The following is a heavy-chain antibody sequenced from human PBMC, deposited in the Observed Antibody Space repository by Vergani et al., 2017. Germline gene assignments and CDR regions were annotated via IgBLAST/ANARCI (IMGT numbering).Heavy chain of an antibody. D-gene: IGHD3-3*01. Sequence: EVQLLESGGGLVQPGGSLRLSCAASGFTFSSYAMSWVRQAPGKGLEWVSAISGSGGSTYYADYVKGRFTISRDNSKNTLYLQMNSLRAEDTAVYYCAKWYYDFWSGYNWFDPWGQGTLVTVSS. J-gene: IGHJ5*02. CDR2: ISGSGGST. CDR3: AKWYYDFWSGYNWFDP. V-gene: IGHV3-23*01. CDR1: GFTFSSYA.